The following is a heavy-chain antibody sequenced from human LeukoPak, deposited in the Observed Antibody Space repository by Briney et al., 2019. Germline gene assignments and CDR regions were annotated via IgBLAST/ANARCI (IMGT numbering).Heavy chain of an antibody. J-gene: IGHJ4*02. CDR1: GFTFSSYS. Sequence: GGSLRLSCAASGFTFSSYSMNWVRQAPGKGLEWVSSISSSSSYIYYADSVKGRFTISRDNAKNSLYLQMNSLRAEDTAVYYCARDGDCSSTSCSGENWGQGTLVTVSS. D-gene: IGHD2-2*01. V-gene: IGHV3-21*01. CDR2: ISSSSSYI. CDR3: ARDGDCSSTSCSGEN.